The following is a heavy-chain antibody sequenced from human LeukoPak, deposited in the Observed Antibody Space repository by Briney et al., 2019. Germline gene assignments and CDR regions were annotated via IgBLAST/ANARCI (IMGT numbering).Heavy chain of an antibody. CDR1: GFTFSNYN. Sequence: GGSLRLSCAASGFTFSNYNMNWVRQAPGKGLEWVSSISDNSRSMYYADSVKGRFTISRDNAKNSLFLQMNSLRAEDTAVYYCARDPHRQLSYYYYMDIWGKGTTVTVSS. CDR3: ARDPHRQLSYYYYMDI. D-gene: IGHD6-13*01. V-gene: IGHV3-21*01. J-gene: IGHJ6*03. CDR2: ISDNSRSM.